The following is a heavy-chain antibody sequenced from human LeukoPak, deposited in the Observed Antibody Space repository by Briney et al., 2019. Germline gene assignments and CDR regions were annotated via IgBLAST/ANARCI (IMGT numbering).Heavy chain of an antibody. J-gene: IGHJ3*02. CDR1: GFTFDDYG. V-gene: IGHV3-7*01. CDR2: IKQDGGEK. Sequence: GGSLRLSCAASGFTFDDYGMSWVRQAPGKGLEWVANIKQDGGEKYYVDSVKGRFTISRDNAKNSVYLQMNSLRAQDTAVYYCSRDQILGYCSGGSCPPDAFDIWGQGTMVTVSS. CDR3: SRDQILGYCSGGSCPPDAFDI. D-gene: IGHD2-15*01.